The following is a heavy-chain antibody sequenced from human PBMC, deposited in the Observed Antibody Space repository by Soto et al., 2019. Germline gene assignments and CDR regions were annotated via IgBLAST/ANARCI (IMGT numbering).Heavy chain of an antibody. CDR3: ARLGDYGSGSY. CDR2: ISGSGTTT. Sequence: PGGSLRLSCAASGFSFSSFSMNWVRQAPGKGLEWVSYISGSGTTTYYADSVKGRFTISRDNAKNSLYLQMNSLQAEDTAVYYCARLGDYGSGSYWGQGTLVTVSS. J-gene: IGHJ4*02. D-gene: IGHD3-10*01. CDR1: GFSFSSFS. V-gene: IGHV3-48*04.